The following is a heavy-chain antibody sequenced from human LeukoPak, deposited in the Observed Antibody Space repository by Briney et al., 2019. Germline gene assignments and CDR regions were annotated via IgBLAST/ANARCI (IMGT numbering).Heavy chain of an antibody. J-gene: IGHJ4*02. CDR3: ASGEIGYSSRSNFDY. D-gene: IGHD6-13*01. CDR2: IYPGDSDT. CDR1: GYSFTSYW. V-gene: IGHV5-51*01. Sequence: GESLKISCKGSGYSFTSYWIGWVRQMPGKGLEWMGIIYPGDSDTRYSPSFQGQVTTSADKSISTAYLQWSSLKASDTAMYYCASGEIGYSSRSNFDYWGQGTLVTVSS.